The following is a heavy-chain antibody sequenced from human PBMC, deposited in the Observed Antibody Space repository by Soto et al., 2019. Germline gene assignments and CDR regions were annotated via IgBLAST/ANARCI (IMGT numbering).Heavy chain of an antibody. CDR2: MNPNSGNT. Sequence: ASVKVSCKASGYTFTSYDINWVRQATGQGLEWMGWMNPNSGNTVYAQKFQGRVTITADKSTSTAYMELSSLRSEDTAVYYCARDVDSSGYLGFDPWGQGTLVTVSS. D-gene: IGHD3-22*01. CDR3: ARDVDSSGYLGFDP. V-gene: IGHV1-8*01. J-gene: IGHJ5*02. CDR1: GYTFTSYD.